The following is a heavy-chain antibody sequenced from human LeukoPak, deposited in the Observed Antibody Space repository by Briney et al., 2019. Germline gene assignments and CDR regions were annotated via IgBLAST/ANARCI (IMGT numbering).Heavy chain of an antibody. CDR2: INHSGST. D-gene: IGHD3-9*01. J-gene: IGHJ4*02. Sequence: SETLSLICAVYGGSFSGYYWSWIRQPPGKGLEWIGEINHSGSTNYNPSLKSRVTISVDTSKNQFSLKLSSVTAADTAVYYCARSKDILTGYCFDYWGQGTLVTVSS. CDR3: ARSKDILTGYCFDY. V-gene: IGHV4-34*01. CDR1: GGSFSGYY.